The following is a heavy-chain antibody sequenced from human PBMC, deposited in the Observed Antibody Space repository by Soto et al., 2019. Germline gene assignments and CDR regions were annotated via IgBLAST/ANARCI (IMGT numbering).Heavy chain of an antibody. V-gene: IGHV4-31*03. Sequence: SETLSLTCTVSGGSISSGGYYWSWIRQHPGKGLEWIGYIYYSGSTYYNPSLKSRVTISVDTSKNQFSLKLSSVTAADTAVYYCARAIDHIVVVVDAIPPGDYFDYWGQGTLVTVSS. CDR3: ARAIDHIVVVVDAIPPGDYFDY. J-gene: IGHJ4*02. D-gene: IGHD2-15*01. CDR2: IYYSGST. CDR1: GGSISSGGYY.